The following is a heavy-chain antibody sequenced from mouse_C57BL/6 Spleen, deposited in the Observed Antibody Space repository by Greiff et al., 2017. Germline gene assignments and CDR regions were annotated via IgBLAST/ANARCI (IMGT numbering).Heavy chain of an antibody. CDR1: GFTFSSYG. V-gene: IGHV5-6*01. CDR2: ISSGGSYT. Sequence: EVQGVESGGDLVKPGGSLKLSCAASGFTFSSYGMSWVRQTPDKRLEWVATISSGGSYTYYPDSVKGRFTISRDNAKNTLYLQMSSLKSEDTAMYYCARHKNWDFDYWGQGTTLTVSS. J-gene: IGHJ2*01. CDR3: ARHKNWDFDY. D-gene: IGHD4-1*01.